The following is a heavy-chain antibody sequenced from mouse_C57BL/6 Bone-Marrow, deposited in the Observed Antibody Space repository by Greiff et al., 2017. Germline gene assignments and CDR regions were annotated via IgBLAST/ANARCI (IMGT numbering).Heavy chain of an antibody. CDR1: GYTFTSYW. Sequence: QVQLQQPGAELVKPGASVKLSCKASGYTFTSYWMHWVKQRPGQGLEWIGMIHPNSGSTNYNEKFKSKATLTVDKSSSTAYMQLSSLTSEDSAVDYGARKKAYGWYFDVWGTGTTVTVSS. CDR3: ARKKAYGWYFDV. D-gene: IGHD1-1*02. V-gene: IGHV1-64*01. J-gene: IGHJ1*03. CDR2: IHPNSGST.